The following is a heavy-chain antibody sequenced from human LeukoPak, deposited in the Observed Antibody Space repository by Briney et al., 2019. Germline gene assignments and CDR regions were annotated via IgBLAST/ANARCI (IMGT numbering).Heavy chain of an antibody. CDR2: FDHSGNT. CDR3: ARDSLYYDSSGTGTDY. V-gene: IGHV4-59*12. CDR1: GGSISTYY. J-gene: IGHJ4*02. D-gene: IGHD3-22*01. Sequence: SETLSLTCTVSGGSISTYYWSWIRQPPGKRLEWIGYFDHSGNTNYNPSLKSRVTISEDTSKNEFSLKLSSVTAADTAVYYCARDSLYYDSSGTGTDYWGQGTLVTVSS.